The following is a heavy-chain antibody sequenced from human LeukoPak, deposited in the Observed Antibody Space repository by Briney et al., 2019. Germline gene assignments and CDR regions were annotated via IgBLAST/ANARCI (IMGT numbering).Heavy chain of an antibody. CDR2: ISGSGGST. D-gene: IGHD3-22*01. Sequence: GGSLRLSCAASGFTVSSNYMSWVRQAPGKGLEWVSAISGSGGSTYYADSVKGRFTISRDTSKNTLYLQMNSLGAEDTALYYCAKDRDSSGYYYFAYWGQGTLVTVSS. CDR1: GFTVSSNY. CDR3: AKDRDSSGYYYFAY. V-gene: IGHV3-23*01. J-gene: IGHJ4*02.